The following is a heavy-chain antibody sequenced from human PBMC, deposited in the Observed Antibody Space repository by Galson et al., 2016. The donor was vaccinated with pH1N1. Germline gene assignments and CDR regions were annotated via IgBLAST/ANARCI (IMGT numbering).Heavy chain of an antibody. CDR3: ARDDYGRYFDY. D-gene: IGHD3-16*01. V-gene: IGHV1-3*01. J-gene: IGHJ4*02. CDR1: GYTFTTYL. Sequence: SVKVSCKASGYTFTTYLIHRVRQAPGETLEWMGWFNPDNGNTKYSQRFQGRVTFTRDTSATTAYMEMSSLRSEDTAVYYCARDDYGRYFDYWGQGTLVTVSS. CDR2: FNPDNGNT.